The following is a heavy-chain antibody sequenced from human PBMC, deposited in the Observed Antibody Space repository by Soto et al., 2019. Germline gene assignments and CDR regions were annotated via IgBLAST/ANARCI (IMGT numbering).Heavy chain of an antibody. J-gene: IGHJ4*02. CDR1: GGSISSGGYS. V-gene: IGHV4-30-2*01. Sequence: QLQLQESGSGLVKPSQTLSLTCAVSGGSISSGGYSWSWIRQPPGKVLEWIGYIYHSGGTYYNPSLTSRVTMSVDSSRNHFSPKLSSVTAADTAVYYCAVPTQLYSGSYFDYWGQGTLVTVSS. CDR3: AVPTQLYSGSYFDY. CDR2: IYHSGGT. D-gene: IGHD1-26*01.